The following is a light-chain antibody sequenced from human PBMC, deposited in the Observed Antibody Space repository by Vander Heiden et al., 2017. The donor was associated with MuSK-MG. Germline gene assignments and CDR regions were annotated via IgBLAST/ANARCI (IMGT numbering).Light chain of an antibody. CDR1: ALTKHD. CDR3: QSADSSGTAVV. V-gene: IGLV3-25*03. CDR2: EDS. Sequence: SHELPQPPSVAASPGHTARITCAGDALTKHDAYWYQQKPGQAPVLVMYEDSERPSGIPERFSGSSSGTTVTLTISGVQAEDEADYYCQSADSSGTAVVFGGGTKLTVL. J-gene: IGLJ2*01.